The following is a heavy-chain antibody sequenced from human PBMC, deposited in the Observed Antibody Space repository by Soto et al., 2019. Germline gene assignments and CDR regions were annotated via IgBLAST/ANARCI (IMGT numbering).Heavy chain of an antibody. CDR3: VQQGDGYRGFKY. CDR2: IYWDDDK. V-gene: IGHV2-5*02. CDR1: GFSLSTSGAG. D-gene: IGHD5-12*01. J-gene: IGHJ4*02. Sequence: QITLKESGPTLVKPTQTLTLTCTLSGFSLSTSGAGVGWIRQPPGKALEWLALIYWDDDKRYSPSLKSRLTITKDTSKNQVVLTMTNMDPVDTATYYCVQQGDGYRGFKYWGQGTLVTVSS.